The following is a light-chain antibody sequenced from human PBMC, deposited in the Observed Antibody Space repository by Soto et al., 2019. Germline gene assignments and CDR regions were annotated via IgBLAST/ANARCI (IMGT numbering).Light chain of an antibody. Sequence: QSVLSQPASVSGSPGQSITISCTGTSSDVGGYEYVSWYQHQPDKAPKLIIYDVTNRPSGVSTRFSGSKSGNTASLTISGIQTEEEADYYCASITRSSTSVFGTGTKLTVL. V-gene: IGLV2-14*01. CDR3: ASITRSSTSV. CDR1: SSDVGGYEY. CDR2: DVT. J-gene: IGLJ1*01.